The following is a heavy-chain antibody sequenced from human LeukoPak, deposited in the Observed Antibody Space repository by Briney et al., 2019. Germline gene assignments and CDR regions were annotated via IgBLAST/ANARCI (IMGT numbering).Heavy chain of an antibody. CDR2: IKSKTDGGTT. Sequence: GGSLRLSCAASGFTFDDYGMSWVRQAPGKGLEWVGRIKSKTDGGTTDYAAPVKGRFTISRDDSKNTPYLQMNSLKTEDTAVYYCTTAHFDWLSVYYFDYWGQGTLVTVSS. CDR3: TTAHFDWLSVYYFDY. D-gene: IGHD3-9*01. J-gene: IGHJ4*02. CDR1: GFTFDDYG. V-gene: IGHV3-15*01.